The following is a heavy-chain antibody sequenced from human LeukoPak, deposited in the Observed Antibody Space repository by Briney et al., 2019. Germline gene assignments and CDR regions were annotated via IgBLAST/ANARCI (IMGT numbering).Heavy chain of an antibody. CDR1: GFTFSSSW. J-gene: IGHJ4*02. D-gene: IGHD5-24*01. V-gene: IGHV3-74*01. Sequence: VGSLRLSCAASGFTFSSSWMHWVRHAPGRGVVWVSRIYIDESTSNYADSVKGRFTISRDNAKNAVYLQMNSLRVEDTAVYYCARASALATPPFAYWGQGTLVTVSS. CDR2: IYIDESTS. CDR3: ARASALATPPFAY.